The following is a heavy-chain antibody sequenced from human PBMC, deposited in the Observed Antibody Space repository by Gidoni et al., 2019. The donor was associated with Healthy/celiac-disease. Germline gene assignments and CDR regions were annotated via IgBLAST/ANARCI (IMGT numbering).Heavy chain of an antibody. CDR3: VKIMGAYIGGFDY. V-gene: IGHV3-23*01. J-gene: IGHJ4*02. D-gene: IGHD3-16*01. CDR1: GFTFSSYA. CDR2: LSYSGGNT. Sequence: EVQLLESGGGLIQPGGSLRLSCAVSGFTFSSYAMTWVRQAPGKGLEWVSALSYSGGNTYYPDSVKGPFTISRDNSKNTLYLQMNSLRAEDTAVYYCVKIMGAYIGGFDYWGQGTLVTVSS.